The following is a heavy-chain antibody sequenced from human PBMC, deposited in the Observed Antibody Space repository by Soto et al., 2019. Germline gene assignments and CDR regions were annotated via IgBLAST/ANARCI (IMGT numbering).Heavy chain of an antibody. CDR2: INHSGST. D-gene: IGHD3-3*01. Sequence: SETLSLTCAVYGGSFSGYYWSWIRQPPGKGLEWIGEINHSGSTNYNPSLKSRGTISVDTSKNQFSLKLSSVTAADTSVYYCARDHDFWSGYYQYNWFDPWGQGTLVTVSS. CDR1: GGSFSGYY. V-gene: IGHV4-34*01. J-gene: IGHJ5*02. CDR3: ARDHDFWSGYYQYNWFDP.